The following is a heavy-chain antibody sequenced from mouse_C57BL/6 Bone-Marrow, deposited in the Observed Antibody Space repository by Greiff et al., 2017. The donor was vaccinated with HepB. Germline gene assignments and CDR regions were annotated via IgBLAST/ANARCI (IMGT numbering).Heavy chain of an antibody. J-gene: IGHJ2*01. CDR3: TVITTVVATFYYFDY. D-gene: IGHD1-1*01. CDR1: GFTFSNYW. V-gene: IGHV6-3*01. CDR2: IRLKSDNYAT. Sequence: EVKLMESGGGLVQPGGSMKLSCVASGFTFSNYWMNWVRQSPEKGLEWVAQIRLKSDNYATHYAESVKGRFTISRDDSKSIVYLQMSNLRAEDTGIYYCTVITTVVATFYYFDYWGQGTTLTVSS.